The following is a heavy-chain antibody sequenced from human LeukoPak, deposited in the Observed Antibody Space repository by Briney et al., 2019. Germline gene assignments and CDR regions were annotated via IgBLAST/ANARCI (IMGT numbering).Heavy chain of an antibody. V-gene: IGHV3-23*01. CDR1: GFTFSSYG. Sequence: GGSLRLSCAASGFTFSSYGMSWVRQAPGKGLEWVSAISGSGGSTYYADSVKGRFTISRDNSKNTLYLQMNSLRAEDTAVYYCASQSPGVDAFDIWGQGTMVTVSS. CDR3: ASQSPGVDAFDI. D-gene: IGHD3-10*01. CDR2: ISGSGGST. J-gene: IGHJ3*02.